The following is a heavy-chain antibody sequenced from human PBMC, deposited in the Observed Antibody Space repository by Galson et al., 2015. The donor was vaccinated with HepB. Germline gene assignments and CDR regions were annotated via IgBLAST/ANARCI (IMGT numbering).Heavy chain of an antibody. CDR1: GGSISSYY. V-gene: IGHV4-4*07. CDR2: IYTSGST. J-gene: IGHJ4*02. D-gene: IGHD3-22*01. CDR3: ARDILPNYYDSSGYFDY. Sequence: ETLSLTCTVSGGSISSYYWSWIRQPAGKGLEWIGRIYTSGSTNYNPSLKSRVTMSVDTSKNQFSLKLSSVTAADTAVYYCARDILPNYYDSSGYFDYWGQGTLVTVSS.